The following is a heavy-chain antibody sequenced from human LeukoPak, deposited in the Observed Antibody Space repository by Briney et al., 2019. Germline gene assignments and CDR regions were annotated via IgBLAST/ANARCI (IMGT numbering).Heavy chain of an antibody. Sequence: GGSLRLSCAASGFTFSSYWMSWVRQAPGKGLEWVANIKHDGSDKDYVDSVKGRFAISRDNAKNSLYLQMNSLRAEDTAVYYCARFRSDYYMDVWGKGTTVTVSS. CDR3: ARFRSDYYMDV. V-gene: IGHV3-7*01. CDR2: IKHDGSDK. CDR1: GFTFSSYW. J-gene: IGHJ6*03. D-gene: IGHD3-10*01.